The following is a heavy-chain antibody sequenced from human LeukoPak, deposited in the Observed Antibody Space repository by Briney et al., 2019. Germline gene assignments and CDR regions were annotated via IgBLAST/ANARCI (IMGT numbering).Heavy chain of an antibody. V-gene: IGHV3-23*01. CDR1: GFTFSSYA. D-gene: IGHD5-24*01. Sequence: SGGSLRLSCVASGFTFSSYAMGWVRQAPGKRPEWVSSLTDSGGTTYYVDSVKGRFTISRDNSKNTQYLHMNSLRAEDTAMYYCAKKRDAFDIWGQGTVVAVSS. J-gene: IGHJ3*02. CDR3: AKKRDAFDI. CDR2: LTDSGGTT.